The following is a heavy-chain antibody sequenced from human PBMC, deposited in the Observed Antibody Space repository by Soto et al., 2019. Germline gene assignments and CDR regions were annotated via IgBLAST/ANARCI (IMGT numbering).Heavy chain of an antibody. CDR2: ISASGGGT. D-gene: IGHD2-15*01. V-gene: IGHV3-23*01. CDR3: ARDPSGYCSGGRCYKFDL. J-gene: IGHJ4*02. Sequence: PGGSLRLSCAASGFMFSSYAMSWVRQAPGKGLEWVSGISASGGGTYYVDSVKGRFTISRDSSKNALYLQMNSLRAEDTATYYCARDPSGYCSGGRCYKFDLWGQGTLVTVSS. CDR1: GFMFSSYA.